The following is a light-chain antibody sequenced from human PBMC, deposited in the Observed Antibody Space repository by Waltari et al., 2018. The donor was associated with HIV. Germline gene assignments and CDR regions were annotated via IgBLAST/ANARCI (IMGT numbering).Light chain of an antibody. V-gene: IGLV2-8*01. CDR1: SGDVGGSTF. CDR2: EVN. CDR3: SSYAGSNNPYV. J-gene: IGLJ1*01. Sequence: QSALTQSPSASGSPGQSVTISCPGTSGDVGGSTFVPWYQQHPGKAPKVVIYEVNKRPSGVPDRFSGSKSGNTASLTVSRLQADDEADYFCSSYAGSNNPYVFGSGTKVIVL.